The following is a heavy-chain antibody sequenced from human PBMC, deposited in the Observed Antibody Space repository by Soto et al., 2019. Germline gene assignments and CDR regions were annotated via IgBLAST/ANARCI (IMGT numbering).Heavy chain of an antibody. J-gene: IGHJ4*02. CDR2: ISSNSDTT. V-gene: IGHV3-48*02. Sequence: VEYGGGLVYPGGSLRLSCVASGFRFSDHSMNWVRQAPGKGLQWISYISSNSDTTYYADYVKGRVTVSRDNAKNALFLQMNSLRDDDTATYDCARWRKGSWVTAWGQGARVTVSS. D-gene: IGHD2-21*02. CDR1: GFRFSDHS. CDR3: ARWRKGSWVTA.